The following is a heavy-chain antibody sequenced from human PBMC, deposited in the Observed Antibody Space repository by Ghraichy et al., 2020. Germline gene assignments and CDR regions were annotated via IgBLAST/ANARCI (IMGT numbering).Heavy chain of an antibody. Sequence: SETLSLTCTVSGGSISSGDYYWSWIRQPPGKVLEWIGYIYYSGSTYYNPSLKSRVTISVDTSKNQFSLKLSSVTAADTAVYYCASDFWSGYLHFDYWGQGTLVTVSS. J-gene: IGHJ4*02. V-gene: IGHV4-30-4*01. D-gene: IGHD3-3*01. CDR1: GGSISSGDYY. CDR3: ASDFWSGYLHFDY. CDR2: IYYSGST.